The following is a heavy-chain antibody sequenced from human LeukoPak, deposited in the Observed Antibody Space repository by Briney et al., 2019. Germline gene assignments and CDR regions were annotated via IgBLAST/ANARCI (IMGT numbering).Heavy chain of an antibody. CDR3: AKGYYYGSGSYSTFDY. CDR2: ISGSGGST. J-gene: IGHJ4*02. CDR1: GFTFSSHA. D-gene: IGHD3-10*01. Sequence: GGPLRLSCAASGFTFSSHALSWLRQAPGKGLEWVSTISGSGGSTYYADSVKGRFTISRDNSKNTLYAQMSSLRADDTAVYYCAKGYYYGSGSYSTFDYWGQGTLVTVSS. V-gene: IGHV3-23*01.